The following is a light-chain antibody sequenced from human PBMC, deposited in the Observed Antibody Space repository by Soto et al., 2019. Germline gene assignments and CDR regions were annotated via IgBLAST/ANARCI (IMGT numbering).Light chain of an antibody. Sequence: QSVLTQSPSASASLGASVKLTSTLSSGHSSYAIAWHQQQPEKGPRYLMKLNSDGSHSKGDGIPDRFSGSSSGAERYLTISSLQSEDEADYYCQTWGTGIHWVFGGGTKLTVL. V-gene: IGLV4-69*01. CDR2: LNSDGSH. CDR1: SGHSSYA. CDR3: QTWGTGIHWV. J-gene: IGLJ3*02.